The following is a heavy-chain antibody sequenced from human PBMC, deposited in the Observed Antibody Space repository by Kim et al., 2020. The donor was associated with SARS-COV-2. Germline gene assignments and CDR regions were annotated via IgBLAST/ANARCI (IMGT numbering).Heavy chain of an antibody. Sequence: SETLSLTCTVSGGSISSGSYYWSWIRQPAGKGLEWIGRIYTSGSTNYNPSLKSRVTISVDTSKNQFSLKLSSVTAADTAGYYCARGSGATVTQAIDYWGQGTLVTVSS. V-gene: IGHV4-61*02. CDR2: IYTSGST. CDR1: GGSISSGSYY. CDR3: ARGSGATVTQAIDY. D-gene: IGHD4-17*01. J-gene: IGHJ4*02.